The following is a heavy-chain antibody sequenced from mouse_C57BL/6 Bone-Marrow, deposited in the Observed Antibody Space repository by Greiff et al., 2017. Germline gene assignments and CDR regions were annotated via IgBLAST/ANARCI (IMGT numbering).Heavy chain of an antibody. J-gene: IGHJ4*01. CDR1: GFTFSDYY. V-gene: IGHV5-16*01. CDR2: INYDGSST. Sequence: EVQLVESEGGLVQPGSSMKLSCTASGFTFSDYYMAWVRQVPEKGLEWVANINYDGSSTYYLDSLKSRFIISRDNAKNILYLQMSSLKSEDTATYYCASYDGYYGMDYWGQGTSVTVSS. CDR3: ASYDGYYGMDY. D-gene: IGHD2-3*01.